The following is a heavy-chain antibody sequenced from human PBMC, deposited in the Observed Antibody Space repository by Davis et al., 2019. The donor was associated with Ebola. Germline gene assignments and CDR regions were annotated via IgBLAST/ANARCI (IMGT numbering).Heavy chain of an antibody. CDR3: ARETYYDILTGTRGYYYGMDV. Sequence: SVKVSCKASGGTFSSYAISWVRQAPGQGLEWMGGIIPIFGTANYAQKFQGRVTITADESTSTAYMELSSLRSEDTAVYYCARETYYDILTGTRGYYYGMDVWGQGTTVTVSS. CDR1: GGTFSSYA. J-gene: IGHJ6*02. V-gene: IGHV1-69*13. CDR2: IIPIFGTA. D-gene: IGHD3-9*01.